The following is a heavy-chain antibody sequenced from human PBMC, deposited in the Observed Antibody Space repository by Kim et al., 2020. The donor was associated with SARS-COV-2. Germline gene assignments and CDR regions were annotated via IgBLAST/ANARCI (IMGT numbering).Heavy chain of an antibody. J-gene: IGHJ4*02. D-gene: IGHD3-3*01. Sequence: GGSLRLSCAASGFTFSSYEMNWVRRAPGEGLEWVSYISSSGSTMYYADSVKGRFTISRDNAKNSLYLQMYSLRAEDTAVYYCARSAPYNLWSGYLDYWGQGTRVTLSS. CDR1: GFTFSSYE. V-gene: IGHV3-48*03. CDR3: ARSAPYNLWSGYLDY. CDR2: ISSSGSTM.